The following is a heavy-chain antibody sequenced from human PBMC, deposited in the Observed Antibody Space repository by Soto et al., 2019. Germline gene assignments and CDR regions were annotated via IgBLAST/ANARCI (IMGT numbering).Heavy chain of an antibody. J-gene: IGHJ6*03. CDR2: IKQDGSEK. D-gene: IGHD2-8*02. CDR3: AIGELVGSYSFYYIDV. V-gene: IGHV3-7*03. CDR1: GFTFSSYW. Sequence: GGSLRLSCAASGFTFSSYWMSWVRQAPGKGLEWVANIKQDGSEKYYVDSVKRGFTISRDNDKKSFYLQMNRLRAEDTVVYYWAIGELVGSYSFYYIDVWGKGTTVTVSS.